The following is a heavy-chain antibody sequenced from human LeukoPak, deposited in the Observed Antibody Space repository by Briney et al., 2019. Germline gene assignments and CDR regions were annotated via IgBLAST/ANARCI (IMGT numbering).Heavy chain of an antibody. CDR3: ARGPHFTPYYFDY. CDR2: IIPIFGTA. Sequence: SVRVSFKASGGTFIIYAISWVRRAPGEGVEWMGGIIPIFGTANYAQKFQGRVTITADESTSTAYMELSSLRSEDTAVYYCARGPHFTPYYFDYWGQGTLVTVSS. J-gene: IGHJ4*02. D-gene: IGHD3-3*02. CDR1: GGTFIIYA. V-gene: IGHV1-69*01.